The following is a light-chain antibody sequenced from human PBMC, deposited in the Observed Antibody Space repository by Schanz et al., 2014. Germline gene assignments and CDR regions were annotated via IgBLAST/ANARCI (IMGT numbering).Light chain of an antibody. J-gene: IGLJ1*01. Sequence: QSVLTQPPSASGTPGQRVTISCSGSSSNIGSNTVNWYQHLPGTAPKLLIYSNTLRPSGVPDRFSGSKSGTSASLAISGLQSEDEADYYCAAWDDSLDAYGFGSGTKVTVL. CDR1: SSNIGSNT. V-gene: IGLV1-44*01. CDR2: SNT. CDR3: AAWDDSLDAYG.